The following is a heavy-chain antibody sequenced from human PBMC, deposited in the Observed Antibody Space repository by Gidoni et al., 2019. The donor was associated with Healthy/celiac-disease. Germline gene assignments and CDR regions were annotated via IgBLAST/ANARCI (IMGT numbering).Heavy chain of an antibody. CDR2: ISAYNGNT. Sequence: QVQLVQSGAEVKKPGASVKVSCKASGYTFTSYGISWVRQAPGQGLEWMGWISAYNGNTNYAQKLQGRVTMTTDTSTSTAYMELRSLRSDDTAVYYCARGVTRGEIGRELPNWHQNDYWGQGTLVTVSS. V-gene: IGHV1-18*01. CDR1: GYTFTSYG. J-gene: IGHJ4*02. CDR3: ARGVTRGEIGRELPNWHQNDY. D-gene: IGHD1-26*01.